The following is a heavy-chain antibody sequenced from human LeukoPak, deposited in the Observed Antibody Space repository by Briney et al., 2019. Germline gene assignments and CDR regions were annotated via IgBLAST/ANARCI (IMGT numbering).Heavy chain of an antibody. D-gene: IGHD2-2*02. V-gene: IGHV5-51*01. Sequence: GESLKISCKGSGYSFTSYWIGWVRQMPGKGLEWMGIIYPGDSYTRYSPSFQGQVTIATDKSIRTAYLQWSSLKASDTAMSYCPSRAKAFAYCSSTSCYTDAFALWGQGTMVTVSS. CDR3: PSRAKAFAYCSSTSCYTDAFAL. CDR1: GYSFTSYW. J-gene: IGHJ3*01. CDR2: IYPGDSYT.